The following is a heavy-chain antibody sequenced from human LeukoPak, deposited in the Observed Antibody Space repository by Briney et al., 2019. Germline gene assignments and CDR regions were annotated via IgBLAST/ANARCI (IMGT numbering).Heavy chain of an antibody. V-gene: IGHV4-39*07. CDR2: MYYSGST. Sequence: PSETLSLTCTVSGGSISNNNYYWGWIRQPPGKGLEWIGSMYYSGSTYYNPSLKSRVTISVDTSKNQFSLKLSSVTAADTAVYYCAREYSGSYIYYYYYYMDVWGKGTTVTVSS. D-gene: IGHD1-26*01. CDR3: AREYSGSYIYYYYYYMDV. J-gene: IGHJ6*03. CDR1: GGSISNNNYY.